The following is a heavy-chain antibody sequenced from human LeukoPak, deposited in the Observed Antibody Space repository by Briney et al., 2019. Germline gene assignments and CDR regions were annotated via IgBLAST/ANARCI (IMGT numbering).Heavy chain of an antibody. Sequence: GGSLRLSCAASGFTVSSNYMSWVRQAPGKGLEWVSVIYSGGSTYYADSVKGRFTISRDNSKNTLYLQMNSLRAEDTAVYYCARDHSGGYCSGGSCYSDFDYWGQGTLVTVSS. CDR3: ARDHSGGYCSGGSCYSDFDY. CDR2: IYSGGST. J-gene: IGHJ4*02. V-gene: IGHV3-66*01. D-gene: IGHD2-15*01. CDR1: GFTVSSNY.